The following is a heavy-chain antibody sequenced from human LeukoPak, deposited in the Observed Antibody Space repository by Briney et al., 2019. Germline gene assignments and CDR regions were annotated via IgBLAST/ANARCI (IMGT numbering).Heavy chain of an antibody. CDR1: GYTFTSYG. CDR3: ARAALESITIFGVVKGPGMDV. J-gene: IGHJ6*02. CDR2: IGAYNGNT. V-gene: IGHV1-18*01. D-gene: IGHD3-3*01. Sequence: VASVKVSCKASGYTFTSYGISWVRQAPGQGLEWMGWIGAYNGNTNYAQKLQGRVTMTTDTSTSTAYMELRSLRSDDTAVYYCARAALESITIFGVVKGPGMDVWGQGTTVTVSS.